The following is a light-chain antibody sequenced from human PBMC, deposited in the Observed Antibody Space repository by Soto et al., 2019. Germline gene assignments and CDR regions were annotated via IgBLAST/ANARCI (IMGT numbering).Light chain of an antibody. V-gene: IGLV4-69*01. CDR1: SGHSNYA. J-gene: IGLJ7*01. CDR3: QTWGTGSAIVV. CDR2: VNSGGSH. Sequence: QAVLTQSPSASASLGASVKLTCTLSSGHSNYAIAWHQQQPEKGPRYLMKVNSGGSHIKGDGIPDRFSGSSSGAERYLFISSLQSEDEADYYCQTWGTGSAIVVFGGGTQLT.